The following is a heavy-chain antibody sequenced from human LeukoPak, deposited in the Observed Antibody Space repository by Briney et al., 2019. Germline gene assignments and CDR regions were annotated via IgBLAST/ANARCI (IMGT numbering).Heavy chain of an antibody. CDR3: ARVFTVSAPVITECYFNL. V-gene: IGHV4-39*01. CDR1: GGSISSGSYY. CDR2: IYYSGNT. J-gene: IGHJ2*01. Sequence: KTSETLSLTCTVSGGSISSGSYYWGWIRQPPGKGLEWIGSIYYSGNTYYSPSLRSRFTISVDTSKNQFSLKLSSVTASDTAVYYCARVFTVSAPVITECYFNLWGRGTLVTVSS. D-gene: IGHD3-22*01.